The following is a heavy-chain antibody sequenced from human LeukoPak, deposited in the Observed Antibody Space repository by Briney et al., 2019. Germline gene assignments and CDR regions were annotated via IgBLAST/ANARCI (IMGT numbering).Heavy chain of an antibody. J-gene: IGHJ4*02. V-gene: IGHV3-23*01. D-gene: IGHD3-22*01. CDR1: GFTFTSYA. CDR2: ISGSGGTT. CDR3: AKDRAYYDSGGYYY. Sequence: GGSLRLSCAASGFTFTSYAMTWARQAPGKGLEWVSTISGSGGTTYYADSVKGRFTISRHNSERSVYLQMNSLRAEDTAVYYCAKDRAYYDSGGYYYWGQGTLVTVSS.